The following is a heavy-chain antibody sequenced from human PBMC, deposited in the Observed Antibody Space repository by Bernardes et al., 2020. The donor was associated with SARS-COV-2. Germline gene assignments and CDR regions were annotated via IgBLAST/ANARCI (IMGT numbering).Heavy chain of an antibody. CDR2: INHSGST. CDR3: ARGVWGIWYFDL. J-gene: IGHJ2*01. CDR1: GGSLSGYY. Sequence: ETLSLTCAVYGGSLSGYYWSWIRQPPGKGLEWIGEINHSGSTNYNPSLKSRVTISVDTSKNQFSLNLSSVTAADTAVYYCARGVWGIWYFDLWGRGTLVTVSS. V-gene: IGHV4-34*01. D-gene: IGHD3-16*01.